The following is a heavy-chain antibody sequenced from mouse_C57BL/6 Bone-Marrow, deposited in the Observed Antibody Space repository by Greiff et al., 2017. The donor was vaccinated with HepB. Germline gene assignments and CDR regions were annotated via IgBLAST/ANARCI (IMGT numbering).Heavy chain of an antibody. J-gene: IGHJ4*01. V-gene: IGHV5-4*01. Sequence: EVMLVESGGGLVKPGGSLKLSCAASGFTFSSYAMSWVRQTPEKRLEWVATISDGGSYTYYPDNVKGRFTISRDNAKNNLYLQMSHLKSEDTAMYYCARDRELLRYFHAMDYWGQGTSVTVSS. CDR1: GFTFSSYA. D-gene: IGHD1-1*01. CDR3: ARDRELLRYFHAMDY. CDR2: ISDGGSYT.